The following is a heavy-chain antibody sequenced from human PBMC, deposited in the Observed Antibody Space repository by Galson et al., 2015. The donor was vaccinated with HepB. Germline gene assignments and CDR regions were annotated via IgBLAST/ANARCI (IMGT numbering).Heavy chain of an antibody. D-gene: IGHD3-22*01. CDR1: GYTFTSYD. Sequence: SVKVSCKASGYTFTSYDINWVRQATGQGLEWMGWMNPNSGNTGYAQKFQGRVTMTRNTSISTAYMELSSLRSEDTAVYYCARGVISYYDSSGSVWGQGTLVTVSS. CDR3: ARGVISYYDSSGSV. V-gene: IGHV1-8*01. CDR2: MNPNSGNT. J-gene: IGHJ4*02.